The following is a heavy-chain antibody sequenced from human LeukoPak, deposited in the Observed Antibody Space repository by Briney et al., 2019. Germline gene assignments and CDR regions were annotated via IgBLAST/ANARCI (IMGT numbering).Heavy chain of an antibody. CDR2: IIPIFGTA. CDR3: ARSESDFFVDY. J-gene: IGHJ4*02. CDR1: GGTFSRYT. V-gene: IGHV1-69*06. D-gene: IGHD3-3*01. Sequence: SVKVSCKASGGTFSRYTISWVRQAPGQGPEWMGGIIPIFGTANYAQKFQGRVTITADRITSTAYMELSSLRSEDTAVYYCARSESDFFVDYWGQGTLVTVSS.